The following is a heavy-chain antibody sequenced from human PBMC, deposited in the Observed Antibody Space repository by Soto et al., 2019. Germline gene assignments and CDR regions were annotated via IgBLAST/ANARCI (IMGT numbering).Heavy chain of an antibody. J-gene: IGHJ4*02. Sequence: GGSLRLSCAASGFTFGGSAMHWVRQASGKGLEWVGHIRSKTNSYATAYAESVKGRFTISRDDSMNTAYLQMNSLKTEDTAVYFCTRQTDAVQWLVVPTDYNFDYWGQGALVTVSS. V-gene: IGHV3-73*01. CDR2: IRSKTNSYAT. D-gene: IGHD6-19*01. CDR1: GFTFGGSA. CDR3: TRQTDAVQWLVVPTDYNFDY.